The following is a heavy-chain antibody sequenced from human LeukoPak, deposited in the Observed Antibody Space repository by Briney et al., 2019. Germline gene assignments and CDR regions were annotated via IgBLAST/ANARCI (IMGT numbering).Heavy chain of an antibody. V-gene: IGHV1-69*02. J-gene: IGHJ3*02. D-gene: IGHD3-22*01. CDR2: IIPILGIA. CDR3: AICYDSSGYYPQNDAFDI. CDR1: GGTFSSYT. Sequence: SVKVSCKASGGTFSSYTISWVRQAPGQGLEWMGRIIPILGIANYAQKLQGRVTITADKSTSTAYMELSSLRSEDTAVYYCAICYDSSGYYPQNDAFDIWGQGTMVTVSS.